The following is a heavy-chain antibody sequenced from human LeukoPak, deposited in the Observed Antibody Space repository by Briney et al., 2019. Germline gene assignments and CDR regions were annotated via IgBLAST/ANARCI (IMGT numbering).Heavy chain of an antibody. Sequence: ASVKVSCKASGYTFTGYYMHWVRQAPGQGLEWMGWINPNSGGTNYAQKFQGRVTITADKSTSTAYMELSSLRSEDTAVYYCARSVRGWLDDAFDIWGQGTMVTVSS. V-gene: IGHV1-2*02. CDR2: INPNSGGT. J-gene: IGHJ3*02. CDR3: ARSVRGWLDDAFDI. D-gene: IGHD6-19*01. CDR1: GYTFTGYY.